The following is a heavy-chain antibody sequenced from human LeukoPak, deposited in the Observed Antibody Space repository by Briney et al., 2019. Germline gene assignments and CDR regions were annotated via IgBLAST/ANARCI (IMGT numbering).Heavy chain of an antibody. CDR2: TYYRSKWYN. J-gene: IGHJ4*02. Sequence: SQSLSLTCAISGDSVSSNSAAWNWIRQSPSRGLEWLGRTYYRSKWYNDYGTSVKSRINISPDTSRNQFSLHFNSVTPEDTAVYYCARGDSSGLYYFDYWGQGTLVTVSS. V-gene: IGHV6-1*01. CDR1: GDSVSSNSAA. D-gene: IGHD6-19*01. CDR3: ARGDSSGLYYFDY.